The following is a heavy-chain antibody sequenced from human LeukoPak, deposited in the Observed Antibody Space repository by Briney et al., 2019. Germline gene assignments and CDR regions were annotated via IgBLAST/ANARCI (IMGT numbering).Heavy chain of an antibody. CDR3: ARDFSDDSSGYYGELDY. J-gene: IGHJ4*02. V-gene: IGHV3-48*01. Sequence: GGSLRLSCAASGFTFSSYSMNWVRQAPGKGLEWVSYISSSSSTIYYADSVKGRFTISRDNAKNSLYLQLNSLRAEDTAVYYCARDFSDDSSGYYGELDYWGQGTLVTVSS. D-gene: IGHD3-22*01. CDR1: GFTFSSYS. CDR2: ISSSSSTI.